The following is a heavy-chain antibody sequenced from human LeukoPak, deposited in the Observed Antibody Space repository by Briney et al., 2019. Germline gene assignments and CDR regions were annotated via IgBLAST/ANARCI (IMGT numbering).Heavy chain of an antibody. CDR3: TADYYDSSGDDY. J-gene: IGHJ4*02. Sequence: GGSLRPSCAASGFTVSSNYMSWVRQAPGKGLEWVGRIKSKTDGGTTDYAAPVKGRFTISRDDSKNTLYLQMNSLKTEDTAVYYCTADYYDSSGDDYWGQGTLVTVSS. V-gene: IGHV3-15*01. D-gene: IGHD3-22*01. CDR2: IKSKTDGGTT. CDR1: GFTVSSNY.